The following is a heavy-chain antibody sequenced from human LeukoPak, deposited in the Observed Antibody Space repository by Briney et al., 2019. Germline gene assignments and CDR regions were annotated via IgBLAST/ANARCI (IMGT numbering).Heavy chain of an antibody. V-gene: IGHV3-23*01. Sequence: PGGSLRLSCAASGFTFSSYAMSWVRQAPGKGLEWVSAISGSGGSTYYADSVKGRFTISRDNIRNSLDLQMNSLRAEDTAVYYCARENYFSFDYWGQGALVTVSS. CDR1: GFTFSSYA. CDR3: ARENYFSFDY. CDR2: ISGSGGST. J-gene: IGHJ4*02. D-gene: IGHD3-16*01.